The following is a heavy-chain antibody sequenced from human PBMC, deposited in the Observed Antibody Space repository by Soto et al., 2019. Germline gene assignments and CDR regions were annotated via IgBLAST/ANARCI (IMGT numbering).Heavy chain of an antibody. V-gene: IGHV1-2*04. CDR1: GYTFTNYH. CDR3: ARDQRAVAGPPREDAFDI. D-gene: IGHD6-19*01. J-gene: IGHJ3*02. Sequence: GASVKVSCKASGYTFTNYHISWVRQAPGQGLEWMGWINPNSGGTNYAQKFRGWVTMTRDTSISTAYMELSRLRSDDTAVYYCARDQRAVAGPPREDAFDIWGQGTMVTVSS. CDR2: INPNSGGT.